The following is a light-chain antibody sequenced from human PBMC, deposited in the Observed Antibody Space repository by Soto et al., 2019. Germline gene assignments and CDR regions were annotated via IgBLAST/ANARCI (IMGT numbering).Light chain of an antibody. V-gene: IGKV3-20*01. J-gene: IGKJ1*01. Sequence: EIVLTQSPGTLSLSPGERATLSCRASQSVSSSYLAWYQQKLGQAPRLLIYGASSRATGIPDRFSGSGSGTDFTLTISRLEPEDFAVYYGQQYGSSSWTFGQGTKVEIK. CDR3: QQYGSSSWT. CDR2: GAS. CDR1: QSVSSSY.